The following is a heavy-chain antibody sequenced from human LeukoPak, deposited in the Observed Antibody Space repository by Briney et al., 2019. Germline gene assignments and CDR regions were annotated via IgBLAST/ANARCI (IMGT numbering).Heavy chain of an antibody. D-gene: IGHD2-15*01. Sequence: GASVKVSCKVSGYTLTELSMHWVRQAPGKGLEWMGGFDPEDGETIYAQKFQGRVTMTEDTSTDTAYMELSSLRSEDTAVYYCATSGYCSGGSCYSTLGYRGQGTLVTVSS. CDR2: FDPEDGET. CDR1: GYTLTELS. V-gene: IGHV1-24*01. CDR3: ATSGYCSGGSCYSTLGY. J-gene: IGHJ4*02.